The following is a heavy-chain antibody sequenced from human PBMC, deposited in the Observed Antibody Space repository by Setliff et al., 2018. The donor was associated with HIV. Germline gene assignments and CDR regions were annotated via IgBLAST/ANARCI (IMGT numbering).Heavy chain of an antibody. J-gene: IGHJ4*02. Sequence: HPGGSLRLSCAASGFTFSTYSMNWVRQAPGKGLEWISFISHSGYAKFYADSVKGRFTISRDNAKNSLYLQMDSLRADDTAVYYCARDAWWASGDGYYFDYWGPGTLVTVSS. V-gene: IGHV3-48*04. CDR3: ARDAWWASGDGYYFDY. D-gene: IGHD2-15*01. CDR2: ISHSGYAK. CDR1: GFTFSTYS.